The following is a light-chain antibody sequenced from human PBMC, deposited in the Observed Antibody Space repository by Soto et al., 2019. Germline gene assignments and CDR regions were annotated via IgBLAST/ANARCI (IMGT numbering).Light chain of an antibody. CDR2: AAS. Sequence: IQLTQSPSSLSASVGDRVTITCRASQGISSYLGWYQQKPGKAPTLLIYAASTLQSGVPSRFSGSGFGTDFTLTISSLQAEDFASYYCQQLRSYPSTFGGGTKADIK. J-gene: IGKJ4*01. CDR3: QQLRSYPST. V-gene: IGKV1-9*01. CDR1: QGISSY.